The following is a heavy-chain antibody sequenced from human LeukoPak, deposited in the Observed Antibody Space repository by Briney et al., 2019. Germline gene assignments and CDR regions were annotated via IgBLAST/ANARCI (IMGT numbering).Heavy chain of an antibody. Sequence: PGVTLRLSCAASRFTFSSIAMSWVPQAPDKGREWGSTHGGSGGVTYYEDPVKGRLTISRDDSKNRLYLQMNRLGADDTAVYYCAKDLGRYRNNFFVYWGQGDLVTVSS. D-gene: IGHD1-26*01. V-gene: IGHV3-23*01. CDR2: HGGSGGVT. J-gene: IGHJ4*02. CDR1: RFTFSSIA. CDR3: AKDLGRYRNNFFVY.